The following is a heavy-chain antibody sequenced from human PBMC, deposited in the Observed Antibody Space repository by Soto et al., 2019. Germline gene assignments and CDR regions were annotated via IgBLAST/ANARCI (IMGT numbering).Heavy chain of an antibody. Sequence: SETLSLTCAVSGGSISSGGYSWSWIRQPPGKGLEWIGYIYHSGSTYYNPSLKSRVTILVDRSKNQFSLKLSSVTAADTAVYYCASLRYFDWLLDYWGQGTLVTVSS. CDR2: IYHSGST. J-gene: IGHJ4*02. D-gene: IGHD3-9*01. V-gene: IGHV4-30-2*01. CDR3: ASLRYFDWLLDY. CDR1: GGSISSGGYS.